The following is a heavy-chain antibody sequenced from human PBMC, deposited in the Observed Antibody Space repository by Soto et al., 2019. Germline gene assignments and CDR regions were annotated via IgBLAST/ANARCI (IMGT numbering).Heavy chain of an antibody. CDR2: IWFDGSDK. D-gene: IGHD2-2*01. J-gene: IGHJ4*02. CDR3: ARLYCSSSSCYDFPVPFDY. V-gene: IGHV3-33*01. Sequence: PGGSLRLSCAASGFTFSSYGMHWVRQAPGKGLEWVALIWFDGSDKYYVDSVKGRFTISRDNSKNTVHLQMNSLRVEDTAVYYCARLYCSSSSCYDFPVPFDYWGQGTLVTVS. CDR1: GFTFSSYG.